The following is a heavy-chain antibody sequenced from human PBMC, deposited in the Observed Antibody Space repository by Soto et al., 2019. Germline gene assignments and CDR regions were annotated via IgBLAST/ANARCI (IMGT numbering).Heavy chain of an antibody. CDR2: IYHTGST. D-gene: IGHD1-1*01. CDR3: ARTFSGNSGFDL. CDR1: GASISSGGYY. Sequence: SEALSLTCNVSGASISSGGYYWTWIRQHPEKGLVWIGYIYHTGSTFYNPSLQSRLSISVDTSENQFSLRLTSVTAADAAVYFCARTFSGNSGFDLWGQGTLVTVSS. V-gene: IGHV4-31*03. J-gene: IGHJ1*01.